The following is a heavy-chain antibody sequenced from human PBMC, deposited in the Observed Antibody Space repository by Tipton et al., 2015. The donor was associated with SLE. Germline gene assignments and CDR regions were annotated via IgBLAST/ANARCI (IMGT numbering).Heavy chain of an antibody. V-gene: IGHV1-18*01. CDR3: ARKPNYYYNYMDV. CDR1: GYTFSSYS. J-gene: IGHJ6*03. CDR2: ISAYNGNT. Sequence: QVQLVQSGAEVKRPGASVKVSCKASGYTFSSYSMSWVRQAPGQGLEWMGWISAYNGNTKYAQKLQGRVTMTTDTSTSTAYMELRSLRSDDTAVYYCARKPNYYYNYMDVWGKGTTVTVSS.